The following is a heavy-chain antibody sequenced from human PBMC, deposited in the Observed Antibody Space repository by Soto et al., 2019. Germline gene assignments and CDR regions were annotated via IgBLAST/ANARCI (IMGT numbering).Heavy chain of an antibody. D-gene: IGHD2-2*01. V-gene: IGHV2-70*01. CDR2: IDWDDDK. CDR3: ARLVVPAAMGYYYYYGMDV. Sequence: ASGPTLVNPTHTLTLTCTFSGFSLSTSGMYVSWIRQPPGKALEWLALIDWDDDKYYSTSLKTRLTISKDTSKNQVVLTMTNMDPVDTATYYCARLVVPAAMGYYYYYGMDVWGQGTTVTVSS. J-gene: IGHJ6*02. CDR1: GFSLSTSGMY.